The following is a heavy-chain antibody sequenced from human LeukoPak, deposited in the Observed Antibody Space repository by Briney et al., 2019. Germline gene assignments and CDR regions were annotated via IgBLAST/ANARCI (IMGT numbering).Heavy chain of an antibody. D-gene: IGHD4-17*01. CDR2: IYSGGST. V-gene: IGHV3-53*01. CDR3: AKGQGYNYGDSIDY. J-gene: IGHJ4*02. CDR1: GFTVSSNY. Sequence: PGGSLRLSCAASGFTVSSNYMSWVRQAPGKGLEWVSVIYSGGSTYYADSVKGRFTISRDNSKNTLYLQMNSLRDEDTAVYYCAKGQGYNYGDSIDYWGQGTLVTVSS.